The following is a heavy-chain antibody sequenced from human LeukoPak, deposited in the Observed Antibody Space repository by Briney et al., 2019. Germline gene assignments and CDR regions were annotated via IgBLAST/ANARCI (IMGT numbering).Heavy chain of an antibody. Sequence: PSETLSLTCTVSGGSISSSSYYWGWIRQPPGKGLEWIGSIYYSGSTYYNPSLKSRVTISVDTSKNQFSLKLSSVTAADTAVYYCAREGASSGLSVAFDIWGQGTMVTVSS. D-gene: IGHD3-22*01. CDR1: GGSISSSSYY. CDR3: AREGASSGLSVAFDI. J-gene: IGHJ3*02. V-gene: IGHV4-39*02. CDR2: IYYSGST.